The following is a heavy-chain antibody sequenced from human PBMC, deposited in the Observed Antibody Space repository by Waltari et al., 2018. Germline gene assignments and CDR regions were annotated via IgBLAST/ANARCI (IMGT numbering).Heavy chain of an antibody. CDR2: INTYNDNT. CDR3: ARPYSSGLTYYFDS. V-gene: IGHV1-18*01. D-gene: IGHD2-21*01. J-gene: IGHJ4*02. Sequence: QVQLVQSGAEVKKPGASVKVSCKTSGYPFRSYGITWVRRAPGQGLELMGWINTYNDNTKYAQKLQDRVTLTTDTAATTAYMELRSLTSDDTAVYYCARPYSSGLTYYFDSWGQGTLVTVSS. CDR1: GYPFRSYG.